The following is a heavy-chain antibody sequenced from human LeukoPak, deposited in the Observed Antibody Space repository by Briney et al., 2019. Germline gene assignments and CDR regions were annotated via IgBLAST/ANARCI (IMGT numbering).Heavy chain of an antibody. CDR2: INPSGGST. Sequence: ASVKVSCKASGYTFTSYYMHWVRQAPGQGLEWMGIINPSGGSTSYAQKFQGRVTMTRDTSTSTVYMELSSLRSEDTAVYYCARDQVSGRGSYYFDYWGQGTLVTVSS. J-gene: IGHJ4*02. CDR1: GYTFTSYY. D-gene: IGHD3-10*01. CDR3: ARDQVSGRGSYYFDY. V-gene: IGHV1-46*01.